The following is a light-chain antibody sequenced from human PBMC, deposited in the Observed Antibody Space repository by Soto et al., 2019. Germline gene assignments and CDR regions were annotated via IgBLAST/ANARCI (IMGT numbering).Light chain of an antibody. V-gene: IGKV3-20*01. CDR3: QHYGTSAL. J-gene: IGKJ3*01. Sequence: EIVLTQSPGTLSLSPGERATLSCRASQSVSDMYLAWYQQKPGQAPRLLIYASTRATGIPDGFSGSGSGTDFTLTISRVEPEDFAVYFCQHYGTSALFGPGTKVDIK. CDR1: QSVSDMY. CDR2: AS.